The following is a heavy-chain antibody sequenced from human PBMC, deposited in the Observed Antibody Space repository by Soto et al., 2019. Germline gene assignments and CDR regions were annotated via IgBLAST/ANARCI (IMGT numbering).Heavy chain of an antibody. D-gene: IGHD3-22*01. J-gene: IGHJ5*02. V-gene: IGHV3-7*03. Sequence: GGSLILSSASAGITFSGYWMSWVRQAPGKGLEGVANIKQDGSEKYYVDSVKGRFTISRDNAKNPLYLQMNSLRAEDTTVYYCASTRYYEYNCFDPWGQGNLVTVS. CDR3: ASTRYYEYNCFDP. CDR2: IKQDGSEK. CDR1: GITFSGYW.